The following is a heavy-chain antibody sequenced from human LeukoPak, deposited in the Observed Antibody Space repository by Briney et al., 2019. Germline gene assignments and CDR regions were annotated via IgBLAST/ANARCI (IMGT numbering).Heavy chain of an antibody. D-gene: IGHD6-13*01. CDR2: IYYSGST. Sequence: PSETLSLTCTVSGGSISSSSYYWGWIRQPLGKGLEWIGSIYYSGSTYYNPSLKSRVTISVDTSKNQFSLKLSSVTAADTAVYYCARAVAADLYYFDYWGQGTLVTVSS. CDR1: GGSISSSSYY. CDR3: ARAVAADLYYFDY. V-gene: IGHV4-39*01. J-gene: IGHJ4*02.